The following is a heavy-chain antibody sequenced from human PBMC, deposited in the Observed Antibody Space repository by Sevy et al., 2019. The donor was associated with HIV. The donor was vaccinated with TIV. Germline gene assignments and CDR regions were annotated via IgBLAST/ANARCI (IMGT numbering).Heavy chain of an antibody. V-gene: IGHV3-48*03. Sequence: GGSLRLSCAASGFTFSSYEMNWVRQAPGKGLEWVSYISSSGSTIYYADSVKGRFTISRDNSKNTLYVQMNSLRAEDTAVYYCVTLDYYDNTGSHPGYFDYWGQGTLVTVSS. CDR2: ISSSGSTI. D-gene: IGHD3-22*01. CDR1: GFTFSSYE. J-gene: IGHJ4*02. CDR3: VTLDYYDNTGSHPGYFDY.